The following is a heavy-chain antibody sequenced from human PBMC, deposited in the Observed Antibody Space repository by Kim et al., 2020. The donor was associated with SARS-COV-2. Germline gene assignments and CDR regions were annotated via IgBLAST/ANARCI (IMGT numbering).Heavy chain of an antibody. J-gene: IGHJ4*02. V-gene: IGHV1-69*13. Sequence: SVKVSCKASGGTFSSYAISWVRQAPGQGLEWMGGIIPIFGTANYAQKFQGRVTITADESTSTAYMELSSLRSEDTAVYYCAATRITMVRGSLYDYWGQGTLVTVSS. CDR3: AATRITMVRGSLYDY. D-gene: IGHD3-10*01. CDR2: IIPIFGTA. CDR1: GGTFSSYA.